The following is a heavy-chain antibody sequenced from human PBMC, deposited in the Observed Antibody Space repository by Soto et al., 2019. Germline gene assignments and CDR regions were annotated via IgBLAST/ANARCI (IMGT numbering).Heavy chain of an antibody. CDR1: GGSISSGCYY. Sequence: PSETLSLTCTVSGGSISSGCYYWSWIRQHPGKGLEWIGYIYYSGSTYYNPSLKSRVTISVDTSKNQFSLKLSSVTAADTAVYYCARRGGNSGYAPAFDYGGQGTLVTVSS. CDR2: IYYSGST. CDR3: ARRGGNSGYAPAFDY. J-gene: IGHJ4*02. D-gene: IGHD5-12*01. V-gene: IGHV4-31*03.